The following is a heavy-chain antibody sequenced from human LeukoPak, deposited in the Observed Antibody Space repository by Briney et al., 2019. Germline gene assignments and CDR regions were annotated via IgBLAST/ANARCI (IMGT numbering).Heavy chain of an antibody. V-gene: IGHV3-48*02. CDR3: ARDTSYAFDI. CDR2: INIISGTI. J-gene: IGHJ3*02. CDR1: GFTFSDYT. Sequence: GGSLRLSCAVSGFTFSDYTMNWVRQAPGKGLEWVSYINIISGTISYADSVKGRFTISTDNAKNSLYLRMNSLRDEDTAMYYCARDTSYAFDIWGQGTLVIVSS.